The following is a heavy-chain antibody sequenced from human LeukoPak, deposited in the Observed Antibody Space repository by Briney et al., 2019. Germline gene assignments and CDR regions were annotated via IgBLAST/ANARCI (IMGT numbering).Heavy chain of an antibody. CDR2: LYSDGNT. CDR3: ARGVEPLAANSLAY. D-gene: IGHD1-14*01. V-gene: IGHV3-53*01. Sequence: SVTLSCVASRFTVITNDMTWVRQAPGNGLEWASVLYSDGNTKYADSVQGRFTISRDNSKNTLYLEMNRLSPDDTAVYYCARGVEPLAANSLAYWGQGTLVTVFS. J-gene: IGHJ4*02. CDR1: RFTVITND.